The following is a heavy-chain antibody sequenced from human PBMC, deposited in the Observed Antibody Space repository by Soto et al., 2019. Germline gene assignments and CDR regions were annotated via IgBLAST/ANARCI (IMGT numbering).Heavy chain of an antibody. CDR1: GFTFSSYI. D-gene: IGHD3-9*01. CDR3: ARDQSFILTGLDY. CDR2: ISSSSSYI. Sequence: GGSLRLSCAASGFTFSSYIMNWVRQAPGKGLEWVSSISSSSSYIYYADSVKGRFTISRDNAKNSLYLQMNSLRAEDTAVYYCARDQSFILTGLDYWGQGTLVTVSS. V-gene: IGHV3-21*01. J-gene: IGHJ4*02.